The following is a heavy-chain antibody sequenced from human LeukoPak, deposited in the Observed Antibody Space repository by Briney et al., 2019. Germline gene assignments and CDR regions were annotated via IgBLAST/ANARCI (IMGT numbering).Heavy chain of an antibody. J-gene: IGHJ4*02. CDR1: GYTFTTYG. V-gene: IGHV1-18*01. D-gene: IGHD4-17*01. CDR3: ARTVTTSSYYFDY. Sequence: GASVKVSCKASGYTFTTYGVSWVRQAPGQGLEWMGWIGGYDGNTNYAQKLRGRVTMTTDTSTSTAYMDLRSLRSDDTALYYCARTVTTSSYYFDYWGQGTLVTVSS. CDR2: IGGYDGNT.